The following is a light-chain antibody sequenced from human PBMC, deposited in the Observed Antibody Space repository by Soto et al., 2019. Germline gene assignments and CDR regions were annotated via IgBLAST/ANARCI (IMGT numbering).Light chain of an antibody. J-gene: IGLJ2*01. Sequence: QSVLTQPPSASGTPGQRVTISCSGSGSNIGSHTVNWYQQLPGTATQLLIYGNNQRPSGVPDRFSGSKSGTSASLAISELQSDDEDDYYCTAWDDSLNGRVFGGGTKLTVL. CDR3: TAWDDSLNGRV. CDR2: GNN. CDR1: GSNIGSHT. V-gene: IGLV1-44*01.